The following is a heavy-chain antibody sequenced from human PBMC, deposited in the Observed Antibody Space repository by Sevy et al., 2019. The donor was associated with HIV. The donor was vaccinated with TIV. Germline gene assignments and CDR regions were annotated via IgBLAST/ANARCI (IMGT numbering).Heavy chain of an antibody. CDR2: IWLTGAT. CDR3: ARGKHVSDYYGSFDY. CDR1: GFTVSSNF. Sequence: GGSLRLSCTVSGFTVSSNFISWVRQAPGKGLEWVSVIWLTGATYYADSVKGRFTISRDNSKNTVYLDMISLRAEDTAVYYCARGKHVSDYYGSFDYWGQGTLVTVSS. D-gene: IGHD3-3*01. V-gene: IGHV3-53*01. J-gene: IGHJ4*02.